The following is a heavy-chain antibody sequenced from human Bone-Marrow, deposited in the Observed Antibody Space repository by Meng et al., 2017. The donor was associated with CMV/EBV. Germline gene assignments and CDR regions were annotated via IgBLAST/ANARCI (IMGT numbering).Heavy chain of an antibody. CDR3: TRTGTRYPYYYYGMDV. D-gene: IGHD1-1*01. CDR1: GFTFGDYA. Sequence: GASLKISCTAAGFTFGDYAMRWVRQAPGKGLEWVGFIRSKAYGGTTEYAASVKGRFTISRDDSKSIAYLQMNSLKTEDTAVYYCTRTGTRYPYYYYGMDVWAQGTTATVSS. V-gene: IGHV3-49*04. J-gene: IGHJ6*02. CDR2: IRSKAYGGTT.